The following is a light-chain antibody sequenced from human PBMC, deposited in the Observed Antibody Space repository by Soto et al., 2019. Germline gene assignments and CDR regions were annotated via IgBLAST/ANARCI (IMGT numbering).Light chain of an antibody. V-gene: IGKV2-28*01. CDR3: QQYHIYSGK. CDR2: KAS. J-gene: IGKJ1*01. CDR1: QILLHSNGYTY. Sequence: DIVMTQSPLSLPVTPVEPASISFMSSQILLHSNGYTYLDWYQQRPGKPPNLLIYKASTLASGVPSRFSGSGSGTEFTLTINSLQPDDFATYCCQQYHIYSGKFGQGTKVDIK.